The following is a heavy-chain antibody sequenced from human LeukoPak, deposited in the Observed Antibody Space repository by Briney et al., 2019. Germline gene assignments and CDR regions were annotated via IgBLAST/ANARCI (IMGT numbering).Heavy chain of an antibody. Sequence: SETLSLTCTVSGGSISSYYWSWIRQPPGKGLEWIGYIYYSGSTNYNPSLKSRVTISVDTSKNQFSLKLSSVTAADTAVYYCAREVEMATEGAFDIWGQGTMVTVSS. CDR3: AREVEMATEGAFDI. D-gene: IGHD5-24*01. J-gene: IGHJ3*02. CDR1: GGSISSYY. CDR2: IYYSGST. V-gene: IGHV4-59*01.